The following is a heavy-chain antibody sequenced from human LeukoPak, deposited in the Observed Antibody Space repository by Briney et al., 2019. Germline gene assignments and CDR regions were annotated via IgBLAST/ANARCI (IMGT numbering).Heavy chain of an antibody. CDR2: ISGSGGST. V-gene: IGHV3-23*01. Sequence: GGSLRPSCAASGFTFSSYAMSWVRQAPGEGLEWVSAISGSGGSTYYADSVKGRFTISRDNSKNTLYLQMNSLRAEDTAVYYCAKYRHIVVVTAIPIPPFDYWGQGTLVTVSS. CDR1: GFTFSSYA. J-gene: IGHJ4*02. D-gene: IGHD2-21*02. CDR3: AKYRHIVVVTAIPIPPFDY.